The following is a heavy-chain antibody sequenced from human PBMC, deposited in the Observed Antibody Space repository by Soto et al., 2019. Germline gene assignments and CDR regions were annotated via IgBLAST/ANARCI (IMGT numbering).Heavy chain of an antibody. Sequence: EVQLLESGGGMVQPGESLRLSCAASGFTFASYTMTWVRQAPGKGLEWVSTINSGGDTTYYSDSVKGRFTISRDSPKNTLFLLMTSLRAEDTAVYYCAKSAGPPASLDVYFDYWGQGTLVTVSS. CDR2: INSGGDTT. V-gene: IGHV3-23*01. CDR3: AKSAGPPASLDVYFDY. J-gene: IGHJ4*02. CDR1: GFTFASYT. D-gene: IGHD2-2*01.